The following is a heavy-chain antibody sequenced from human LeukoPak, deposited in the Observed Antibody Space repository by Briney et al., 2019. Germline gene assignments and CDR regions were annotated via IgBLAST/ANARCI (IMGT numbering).Heavy chain of an antibody. J-gene: IGHJ4*02. D-gene: IGHD4-17*01. CDR3: ARGIGYGDYPFDY. Sequence: PGGSLRLSCAASGFTVSSNYISWVRQAPGKGLEWFSVIYSGGSTYYAGSVKGRFTIPRDNSKNTPYLQMNSLRAEDAAVYYCARGIGYGDYPFDYWGQGTLVTVSS. CDR1: GFTVSSNY. CDR2: IYSGGST. V-gene: IGHV3-66*01.